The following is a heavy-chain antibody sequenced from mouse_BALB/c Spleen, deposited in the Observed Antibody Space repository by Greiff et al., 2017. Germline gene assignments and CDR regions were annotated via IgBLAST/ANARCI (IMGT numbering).Heavy chain of an antibody. CDR2: ISSGGST. J-gene: IGHJ4*01. Sequence: DVMLVESGGGLVKPGGSLKLSCAASGFTFSSYAMSWVRQTPEKRLEWVASISSGGSTYYPDSVKGRFTISRDNARNILYLQMSSLRSEDTAMYYCAEYDGAMDYWGQGTSVTVSS. D-gene: IGHD2-12*01. V-gene: IGHV5-6-5*01. CDR1: GFTFSSYA. CDR3: AEYDGAMDY.